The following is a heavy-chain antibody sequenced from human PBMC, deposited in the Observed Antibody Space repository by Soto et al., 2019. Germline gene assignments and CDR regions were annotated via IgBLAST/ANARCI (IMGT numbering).Heavy chain of an antibody. CDR3: ARDEGCSSTSCYGYFDY. Sequence: SVKVSCKASGGTFSSYTISWVRQAPGQGLEWMGRIIPILGIANYAQKFQGRVTITADKSTSTAYMELSSLRSEDTAVYYCARDEGCSSTSCYGYFDYWGQGTLVTVSS. CDR2: IIPILGIA. V-gene: IGHV1-69*04. J-gene: IGHJ4*02. D-gene: IGHD2-2*01. CDR1: GGTFSSYT.